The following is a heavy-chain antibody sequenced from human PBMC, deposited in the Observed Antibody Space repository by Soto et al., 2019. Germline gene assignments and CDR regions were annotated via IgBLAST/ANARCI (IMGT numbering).Heavy chain of an antibody. D-gene: IGHD2-2*03. J-gene: IGHJ3*01. CDR1: GFSFTNHW. CDR3: ARHGFPRVALGL. V-gene: IGHV3-7*01. CDR2: IKQDGGGT. Sequence: EMQLEESGGGLVQPGGSRRLSCEASGFSFTNHWMSWVRQAPGKGLEWLANIKQDGGGTYYLESVKGRFYISRDNAKYSVYMPLSGLRTEDTAVYYCARHGFPRVALGLWGQGTLVSVSS.